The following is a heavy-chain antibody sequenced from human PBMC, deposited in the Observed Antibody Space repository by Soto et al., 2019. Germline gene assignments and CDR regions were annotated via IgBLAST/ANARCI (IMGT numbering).Heavy chain of an antibody. CDR2: IYYSGST. V-gene: IGHV4-39*01. D-gene: IGHD3-10*01. Sequence: QLQLQESGPGLGKASETLSLTCTVSGGSISSSSYDWGWIRQPPGKGLEWIGSIYYSGSTYYNPSLKSRVTISEDASKNQFSLNLSSVTAADTAVYYRARLLVLVRGVMGGWFDPWGQGTLVTVSS. CDR1: GGSISSSSYD. CDR3: ARLLVLVRGVMGGWFDP. J-gene: IGHJ5*02.